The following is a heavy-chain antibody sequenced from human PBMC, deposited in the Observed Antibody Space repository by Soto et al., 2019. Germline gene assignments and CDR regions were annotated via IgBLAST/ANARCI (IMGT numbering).Heavy chain of an antibody. CDR2: IYYSGST. J-gene: IGHJ4*02. CDR3: VRHAQWVIRAY. Sequence: SGTLSLTCTVSGGSISSYYWSWIRQPPGKGLEWIGYIYYSGSTNYNPSLKSRVTISVDTSKNQFSLKLSSVTAADTAVYYCVRHAQWVIRAYWGQGSLVTVSS. CDR1: GGSISSYY. D-gene: IGHD6-19*01. V-gene: IGHV4-59*08.